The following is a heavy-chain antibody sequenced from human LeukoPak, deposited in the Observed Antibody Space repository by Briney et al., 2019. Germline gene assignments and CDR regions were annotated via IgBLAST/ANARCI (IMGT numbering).Heavy chain of an antibody. CDR2: IYYSGST. J-gene: IGHJ4*02. Sequence: SQTLSLTCTVSGGSISSGGYYWTWIRQHPGKGLEWIGNIYYSGSTYYNPSLKSPVTISVDTSKNQFSLKLSSVTAADTAVYYCARGPRSSDWYSIDYWGRGTLVTASS. CDR3: ARGPRSSDWYSIDY. V-gene: IGHV4-31*01. D-gene: IGHD6-19*01. CDR1: GGSISSGGYY.